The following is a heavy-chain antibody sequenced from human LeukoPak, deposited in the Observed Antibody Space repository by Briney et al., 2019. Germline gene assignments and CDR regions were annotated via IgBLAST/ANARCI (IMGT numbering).Heavy chain of an antibody. Sequence: GRSLRLSCVLSGGTFDDYAMHWVRRSPGRGLEWVSGISWNSVDIVYTASVRGRFTISRDNAKNSSYLQMNSLRAEDTALYYCAKVTKKSYYYDSSGLFDYWGQGTLVTVSS. D-gene: IGHD3-22*01. CDR3: AKVTKKSYYYDSSGLFDY. CDR1: GGTFDDYA. V-gene: IGHV3-9*01. CDR2: ISWNSVDI. J-gene: IGHJ4*02.